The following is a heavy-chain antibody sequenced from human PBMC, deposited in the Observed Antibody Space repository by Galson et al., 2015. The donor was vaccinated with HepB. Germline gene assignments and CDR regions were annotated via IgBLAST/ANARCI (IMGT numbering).Heavy chain of an antibody. CDR3: ARFAALNPVDY. V-gene: IGHV3-11*06. J-gene: IGHJ4*02. CDR2: ISSSSSYT. Sequence: SLRLSCAASGFTFSDYYMSWIRQAPGKGLERVSYISSSSSYTNYADSVKGRFTISRDNAKNSLYLQMNSLRAEDTAVYYCARFAALNPVDYWGQGTLVTVSS. CDR1: GFTFSDYY.